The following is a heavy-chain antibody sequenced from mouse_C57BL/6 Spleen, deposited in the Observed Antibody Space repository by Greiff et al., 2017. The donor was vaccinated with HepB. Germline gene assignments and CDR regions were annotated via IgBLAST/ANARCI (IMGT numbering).Heavy chain of an antibody. CDR1: GFTFSDYG. Sequence: EVQGVESGGGLVKPGGSLKLSCAASGFTFSDYGMHWVRQAPEKGLEWVAYISSGSSNIYYADTVKGRFTISRDNAKNTLFLQMTSLRSEDTAMYYCARPPDYEYYAMDYWGQGTSVTVSS. CDR3: ARPPDYEYYAMDY. V-gene: IGHV5-17*01. CDR2: ISSGSSNI. D-gene: IGHD2-4*01. J-gene: IGHJ4*01.